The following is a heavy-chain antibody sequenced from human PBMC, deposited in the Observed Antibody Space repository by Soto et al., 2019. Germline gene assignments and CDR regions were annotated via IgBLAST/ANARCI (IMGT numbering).Heavy chain of an antibody. V-gene: IGHV2-5*01. D-gene: IGHD3-16*01. CDR2: IYWTDDK. J-gene: IGHJ5*02. CDR3: ALPGDYAVWWFDP. Sequence: PGPKMVNPPQTLTLTYTFSGFSLSTCGGGVGWIRQPPGKALEWLALIYWTDDKRYSPSLKSRLTITKDTSKNQVIPTMTNMDPVDTATYYWALPGDYAVWWFDPWGQ. CDR1: GFSLSTCGGG.